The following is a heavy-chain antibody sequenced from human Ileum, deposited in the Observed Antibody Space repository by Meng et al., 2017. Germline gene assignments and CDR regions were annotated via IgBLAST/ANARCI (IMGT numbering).Heavy chain of an antibody. D-gene: IGHD3-22*01. J-gene: IGHJ4*02. Sequence: QGQLQESGPRLVTPSGTLSLTCAVSGTWWSWVRQPPGKGLEWIGEIFQSGRTNYNPSLKSRVTISIDKSKSQISLQLSAVTAADTAVYSCATSNDRDVYYLGYWGQGTLVTVSS. CDR3: ATSNDRDVYYLGY. CDR2: IFQSGRT. V-gene: IGHV4-4*02. CDR1: GTW.